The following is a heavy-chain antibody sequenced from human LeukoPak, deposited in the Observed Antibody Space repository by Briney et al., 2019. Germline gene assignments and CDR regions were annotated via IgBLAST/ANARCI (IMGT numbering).Heavy chain of an antibody. J-gene: IGHJ4*02. CDR3: AKEGGSWYGLDY. V-gene: IGHV3-9*01. CDR2: ISWNSASE. Sequence: PGGSRRLSCAASGFAFDDHAMHWVRQAPGKGLEWVSGISWNSASEGYADSVKGRFTISRDNAKNSLYLQMNSLRAEDTALYYCAKEGGSWYGLDYWGQGTLVTVSS. CDR1: GFAFDDHA. D-gene: IGHD6-13*01.